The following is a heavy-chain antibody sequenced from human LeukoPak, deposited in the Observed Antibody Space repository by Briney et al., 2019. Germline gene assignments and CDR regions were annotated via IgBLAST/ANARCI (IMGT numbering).Heavy chain of an antibody. V-gene: IGHV4-34*01. CDR1: GGSFSGYY. CDR2: INHSGST. Sequence: PSETLSLTCAVYGGSFSGYYWSWIRQPPGKGLEWIGEINHSGSTNYNPSLKSRVTISVDTSKNQFSLKLSSVTAADTAVYYCARVPSPRGHYYVDVWGKGTTVTVSS. D-gene: IGHD3-16*01. J-gene: IGHJ6*04. CDR3: ARVPSPRGHYYVDV.